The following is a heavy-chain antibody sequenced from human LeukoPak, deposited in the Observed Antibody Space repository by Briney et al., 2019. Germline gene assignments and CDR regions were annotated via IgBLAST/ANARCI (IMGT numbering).Heavy chain of an antibody. CDR1: GGSIRSSYYY. V-gene: IGHV4-39*07. J-gene: IGHJ4*02. CDR2: IYDSGST. Sequence: ASETLSLTCTVSGGSIRSSYYYWGWIRQPPGKGLEWIGSIYDSGSTNYNPSLKSRVTISVDTSKNQFSLKLSSVTAADTAVYYCARAGDYGDYRQDDYWGQGTLVTVSS. CDR3: ARAGDYGDYRQDDY. D-gene: IGHD4-17*01.